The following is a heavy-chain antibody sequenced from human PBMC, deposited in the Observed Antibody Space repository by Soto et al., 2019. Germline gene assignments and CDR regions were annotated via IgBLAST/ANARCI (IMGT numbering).Heavy chain of an antibody. CDR2: INSDGSST. J-gene: IGHJ4*02. D-gene: IGHD6-6*01. CDR3: ARGLSSPSLRPDC. Sequence: PGGSLRLSCAASAFTFSSYWMHWVRQAPGKGLVWVSRINSDGSSTTYADSVKGRFTISRDNAKNTLYLQMDSLRVEDTAVYYCARGLSSPSLRPDCWGQGTLVTVSS. CDR1: AFTFSSYW. V-gene: IGHV3-74*01.